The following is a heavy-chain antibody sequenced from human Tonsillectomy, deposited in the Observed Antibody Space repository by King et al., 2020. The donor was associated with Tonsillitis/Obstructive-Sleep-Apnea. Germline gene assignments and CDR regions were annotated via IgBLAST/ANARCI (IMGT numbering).Heavy chain of an antibody. J-gene: IGHJ4*02. Sequence: VQLVESGGGLVKPGGSLRLSCAASGFTFSSYSINWVRQAPGKGLEWVSSISSSSSYIYYADSVKGRFTISRDNAKNSLYLQMNSLRAEDTAVYYCARDTSTTWIQLWLGYFDYWGQGTLVTVSS. V-gene: IGHV3-21*01. CDR2: ISSSSSYI. CDR1: GFTFSSYS. D-gene: IGHD5-18*01. CDR3: ARDTSTTWIQLWLGYFDY.